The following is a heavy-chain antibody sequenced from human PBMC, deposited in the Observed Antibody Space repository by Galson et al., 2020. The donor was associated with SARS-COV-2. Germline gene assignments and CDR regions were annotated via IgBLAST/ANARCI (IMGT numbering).Heavy chain of an antibody. CDR1: GFSLTTSGMG. D-gene: IGHD3-10*01. V-gene: IGHV2-70*01. CDR3: ARMTVSGSYWGYYYYGMDV. CDR2: IDWDDDK. Sequence: SGPTLVKPTQTLTLTCTFSGFSLTTSGMGVTWIRQPPGKALEWLALIDWDDDKYYSTSLRTRLTISRDTSKNQVVLTMTNMDPVDTATYYCARMTVSGSYWGYYYYGMDVWGQGTTVTVSS. J-gene: IGHJ6*02.